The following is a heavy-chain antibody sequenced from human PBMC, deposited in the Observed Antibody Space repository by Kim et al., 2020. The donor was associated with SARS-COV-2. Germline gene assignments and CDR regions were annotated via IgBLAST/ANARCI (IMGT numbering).Heavy chain of an antibody. Sequence: SETLSLTCTVSGGSVSSGSYYWSWIRQPPGKGLEWIGYIYYSGSTNYNPSLKSRVTISVDTSKNQFSLKLSSVTAADTAVYYCARAYYDSSGYVYFDYWGQGTLVTVSS. J-gene: IGHJ4*02. D-gene: IGHD3-22*01. CDR2: IYYSGST. CDR3: ARAYYDSSGYVYFDY. V-gene: IGHV4-61*01. CDR1: GGSVSSGSYY.